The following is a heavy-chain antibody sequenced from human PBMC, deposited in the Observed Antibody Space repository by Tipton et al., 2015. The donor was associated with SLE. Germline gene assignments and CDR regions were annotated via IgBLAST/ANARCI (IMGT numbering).Heavy chain of an antibody. CDR1: GGSFSGYY. CDR3: ARGAKERITLVRVRPYYFDY. D-gene: IGHD3-10*01. Sequence: TLSLTCAVYGGSFSGYYWSWIRQPPGKGLEWIGEINHSGSTNYNPSLKSRVTISVDTSNNQLSLKLTSVTAADTAVYYCARGAKERITLVRVRPYYFDYWGQGSLVTVSS. J-gene: IGHJ4*01. CDR2: INHSGST. V-gene: IGHV4-34*01.